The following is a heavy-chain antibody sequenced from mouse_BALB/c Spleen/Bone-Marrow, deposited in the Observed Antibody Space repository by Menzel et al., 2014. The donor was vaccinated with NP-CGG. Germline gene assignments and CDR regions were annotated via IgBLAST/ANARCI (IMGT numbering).Heavy chain of an antibody. V-gene: IGHV7-3*02. CDR1: GFTFSDYY. J-gene: IGHJ4*01. D-gene: IGHD1-1*01. CDR3: TRIGSSFYYYAMDY. CDR2: IRNKANDYTT. Sequence: DVMLVESGGGLVQPGGSLGLSCATSGFTFSDYYMSWVRQPPGKALEWLGFIRNKANDYTTEYSASVKGRVTISRDNSQSILYLQMNTLRAEDSATYYCTRIGSSFYYYAMDYWGQGTSVTVSS.